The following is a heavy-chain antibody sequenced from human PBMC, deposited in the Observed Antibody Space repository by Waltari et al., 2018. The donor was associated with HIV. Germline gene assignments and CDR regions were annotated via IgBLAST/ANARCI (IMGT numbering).Heavy chain of an antibody. CDR3: ARDLGRSCSDESCSPQRGYYYYGMDV. Sequence: GAEVKKPGASVKVSCKASGYTFTGYYMHWVRQAPGQGLEWMGWINPNSGGTNYAQKFQGWVTMTRDTSISTAYMELSRLRSDDTAVYYCARDLGRSCSDESCSPQRGYYYYGMDVWGQGTTVTVSS. V-gene: IGHV1-2*04. D-gene: IGHD2-15*01. CDR2: INPNSGGT. J-gene: IGHJ6*02. CDR1: GYTFTGYY.